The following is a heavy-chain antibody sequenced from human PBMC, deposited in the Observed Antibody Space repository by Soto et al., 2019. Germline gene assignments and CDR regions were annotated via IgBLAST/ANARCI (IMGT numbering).Heavy chain of an antibody. D-gene: IGHD3-10*01. V-gene: IGHV4-34*01. CDR2: INHSGST. Sequence: SETLSLTCAVYGGSFSGYYWSWIRQPPGKGLEWIGEINHSGSTNYNPSLKSRVTISVDTSKNQFSLKLSSVTAADTAVYYCAVGVLWFGELFTYYYGMDVCGQGTTVTVSS. CDR1: GGSFSGYY. J-gene: IGHJ6*02. CDR3: AVGVLWFGELFTYYYGMDV.